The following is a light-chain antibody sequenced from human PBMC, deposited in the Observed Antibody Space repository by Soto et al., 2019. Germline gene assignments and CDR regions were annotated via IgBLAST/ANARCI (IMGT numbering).Light chain of an antibody. J-gene: IGKJ4*01. CDR1: QNVRFW. CDR3: QQAHSCPIT. V-gene: IGKV1D-12*01. CDR2: GAS. Sequence: DIQMTQSPSSVSASVGDRVTITCRASQNVRFWLAWYQQKPGKAPKPLIYGASSLQPGVPSRFSGSGSGTDFTLTIISLQPEDFATCYCQQAHSCPITCGGGTKVEI.